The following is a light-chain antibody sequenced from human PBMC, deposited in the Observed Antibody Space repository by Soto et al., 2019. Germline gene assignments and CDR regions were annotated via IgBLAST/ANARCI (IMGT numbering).Light chain of an antibody. J-gene: IGKJ4*01. CDR1: QSVGSY. CDR2: DAS. Sequence: EIVLTQSPVTLSLSPGERATLSCRAGQSVGSYLVWYQQKTGQAPRLLIFDASTRATDIPDRFSGSGSGTDFTLTSSGLEPEDFAIYYCQQRSSLPTCVGGTRVEIK. CDR3: QQRSSLPT. V-gene: IGKV3-11*01.